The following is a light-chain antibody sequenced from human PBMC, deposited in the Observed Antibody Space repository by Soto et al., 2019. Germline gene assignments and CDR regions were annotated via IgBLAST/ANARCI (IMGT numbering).Light chain of an antibody. CDR1: QSIYDY. CDR3: QQRYKWLT. J-gene: IGKJ1*01. V-gene: IGKV3-11*01. Sequence: TQSPSTLSLSPGDRVTLSCRASQSIYDYIAWYQQKPGQAPRLLLYDASNRATGIPPRFSGSGSGTDFTLNISSLEPEDFAVYYCQQRYKWLTFGQGTKVDIK. CDR2: DAS.